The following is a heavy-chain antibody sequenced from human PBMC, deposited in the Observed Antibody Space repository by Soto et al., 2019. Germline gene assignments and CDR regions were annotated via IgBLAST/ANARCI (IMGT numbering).Heavy chain of an antibody. CDR2: ISYDGSNK. D-gene: IGHD3-3*01. J-gene: IGHJ4*02. CDR1: GFTFSSYA. V-gene: IGHV3-30-3*01. CDR3: ARGVGVSDWSGYYAGD. Sequence: QVQLVESGGGVVQPGRSLRLSCAASGFTFSSYAMHWVRQAPGKGLEWVAVISYDGSNKYYADSVKGRFTISRDNSKSALFLHMNSRRAEDTAVYYCARGVGVSDWSGYYAGDWGQGTLVTVSS.